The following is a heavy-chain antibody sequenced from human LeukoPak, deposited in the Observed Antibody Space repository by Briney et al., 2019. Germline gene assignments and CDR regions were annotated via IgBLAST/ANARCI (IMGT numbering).Heavy chain of an antibody. CDR2: IYYSGST. CDR1: GGSISSSSYS. CDR3: ARQLGYCSSTSCYADKVDY. D-gene: IGHD2-2*01. Sequence: SETLSLTCTVSGGSISSSSYSWGWIRQPPGKGLEWIGSIYYSGSTYYNPSLKSRVTISVDTPKNQFSLELSSVTAADTAVYYCARQLGYCSSTSCYADKVDYWGQGTLVTVSS. V-gene: IGHV4-39*01. J-gene: IGHJ4*02.